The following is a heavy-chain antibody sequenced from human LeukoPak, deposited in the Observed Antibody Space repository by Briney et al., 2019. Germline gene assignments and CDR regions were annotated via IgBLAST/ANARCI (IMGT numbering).Heavy chain of an antibody. CDR3: ARGEDSSGYYLDY. J-gene: IGHJ4*02. Sequence: SETLSLTCTVSGGSISSYYWSWIRQPPGKGLEWIGYIYYSGSTNYNPSLKRRVTISVDTSKNQFSLKLSSVTAADTAVYYCARGEDSSGYYLDYWGQGTLVTVSS. V-gene: IGHV4-59*01. CDR1: GGSISSYY. CDR2: IYYSGST. D-gene: IGHD3-22*01.